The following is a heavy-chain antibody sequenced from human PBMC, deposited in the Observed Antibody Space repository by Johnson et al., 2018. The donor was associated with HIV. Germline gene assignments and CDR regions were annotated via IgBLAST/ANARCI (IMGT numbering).Heavy chain of an antibody. V-gene: IGHV3-30*18. Sequence: QMLLVESGGGLVKPGGSLRLSCAPSGFTFSDYYMSWVRQAPGKGLEWVASLSYDGSTKDYADSVKGRFTISRDISKNLLYLQMNSLRTEDTAVYYCAKGEQLVISRKGHDAFDIWGQGTMVTVSS. CDR3: AKGEQLVISRKGHDAFDI. D-gene: IGHD6-6*01. CDR2: LSYDGSTK. CDR1: GFTFSDYY. J-gene: IGHJ3*02.